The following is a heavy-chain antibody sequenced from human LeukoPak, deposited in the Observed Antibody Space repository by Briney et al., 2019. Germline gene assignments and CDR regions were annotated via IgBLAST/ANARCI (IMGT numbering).Heavy chain of an antibody. Sequence: GGSLRLSCAASGFTFSSYAMSWVRQAPGKGLEWVSAISGSGGSTYYADSVKGRFTISRDNSKNTLYLQMNNLRAEDTAVYYCAKDPPYYYDSSGSYGEYWGQGTLVTGSS. D-gene: IGHD3-22*01. CDR2: ISGSGGST. J-gene: IGHJ4*02. CDR3: AKDPPYYYDSSGSYGEY. V-gene: IGHV3-23*01. CDR1: GFTFSSYA.